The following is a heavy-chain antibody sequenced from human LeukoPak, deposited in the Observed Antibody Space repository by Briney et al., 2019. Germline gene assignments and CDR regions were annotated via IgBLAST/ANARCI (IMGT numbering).Heavy chain of an antibody. D-gene: IGHD6-13*01. J-gene: IGHJ4*02. CDR1: GFTFSNYA. V-gene: IGHV3-33*08. CDR3: ARDVQQLSH. CDR2: IWYDGSNK. Sequence: PGRSLRLSCAASGFTFSNYALHWVRQAPGKGLEWVAVIWYDGSNKYYADSVKGRFTISRDNSKNTLYLQMNSLRAEDTAVYYCARDVQQLSHWGQGTLVTVSS.